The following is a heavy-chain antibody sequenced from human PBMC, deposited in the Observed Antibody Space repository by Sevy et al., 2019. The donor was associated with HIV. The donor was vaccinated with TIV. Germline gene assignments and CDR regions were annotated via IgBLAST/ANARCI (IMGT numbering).Heavy chain of an antibody. CDR3: GPRRAYGNPFKY. V-gene: IGHV2-5*02. CDR2: IYWDDDN. CDR1: GFSLNAAGMG. Sequence: SGPTLVNPTQTLTLTCTFSGFSLNAAGMGVGWIRQPPGKALEWLALIYWDDDNRYSPSLQSRLTVTKDTSKRQVFLTKINVEPIDTATYYCGPRRAYGNPFKYWGPGTLVTVSS. D-gene: IGHD4-4*01. J-gene: IGHJ4*02.